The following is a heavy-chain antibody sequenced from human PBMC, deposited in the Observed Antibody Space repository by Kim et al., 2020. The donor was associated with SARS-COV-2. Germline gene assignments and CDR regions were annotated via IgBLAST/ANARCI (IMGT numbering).Heavy chain of an antibody. J-gene: IGHJ4*02. V-gene: IGHV3-21*01. D-gene: IGHD4-17*01. Sequence: YADSGKGRFTISRDNAKNSLYLKMNSLRAEDTAVYYCARDPNYGDYYFDYWGQGTLVTVSS. CDR3: ARDPNYGDYYFDY.